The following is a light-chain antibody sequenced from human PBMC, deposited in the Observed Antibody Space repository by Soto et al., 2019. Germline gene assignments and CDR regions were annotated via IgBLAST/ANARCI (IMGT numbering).Light chain of an antibody. V-gene: IGKV3-20*01. J-gene: IGKJ1*01. CDR2: RTS. CDR1: ESVSSSF. Sequence: EVVLTQSPGTLSLSPGERATLSCRASESVSSSFLTWYQQKPGQAPRLRIYRTSNRVTGIPDRFSGSGSGTDFTLTISRLEPEDFAVYFCQHYGNSLWTFGQGTKVEIK. CDR3: QHYGNSLWT.